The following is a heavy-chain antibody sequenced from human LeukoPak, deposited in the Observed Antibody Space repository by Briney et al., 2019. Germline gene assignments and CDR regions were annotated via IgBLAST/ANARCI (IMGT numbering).Heavy chain of an antibody. CDR3: ARDSNTRSSGIFGY. D-gene: IGHD3-10*01. J-gene: IGHJ4*02. CDR2: ISAYNGNT. CDR1: GYTFTSYG. V-gene: IGHV1-18*01. Sequence: ASVKVSCKASGYTFTSYGIIWVRQAPGQGLEWMGWISAYNGNTNYAQKLQGRVTMTTDTSTSTAYMELRSLRSDDTAVYYCARDSNTRSSGIFGYWGQGTLVTVSS.